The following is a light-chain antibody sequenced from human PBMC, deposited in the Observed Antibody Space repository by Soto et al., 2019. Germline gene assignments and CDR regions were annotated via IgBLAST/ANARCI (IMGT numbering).Light chain of an antibody. J-gene: IGLJ1*01. Sequence: SVLTQPPSVSGSPGQSITVSCTGTTSDIGASNFVSWYQQHPGKAPKLMIYEVSNRPSGVSNRSSGSKSGNTASLTISGLQAEDEADYYCSSYTSSSTPYVFGTGTKVTVL. CDR3: SSYTSSSTPYV. V-gene: IGLV2-14*01. CDR1: TSDIGASNF. CDR2: EVS.